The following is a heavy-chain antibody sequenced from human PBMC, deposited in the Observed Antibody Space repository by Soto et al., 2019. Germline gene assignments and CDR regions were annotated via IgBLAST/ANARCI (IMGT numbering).Heavy chain of an antibody. CDR3: ARGCDYDILTGYSVYSNWFDP. Sequence: ETLSLTCAVYGGSFSGYYWSWIRQPPGKGLEWIGEINHSGSTNYNPSLKSRVTISVDTSKNQFSLKLSSVTAADTAVYYCARGCDYDILTGYSVYSNWFDPWGQGTLVTVSS. V-gene: IGHV4-34*01. CDR1: GGSFSGYY. D-gene: IGHD3-9*01. J-gene: IGHJ5*02. CDR2: INHSGST.